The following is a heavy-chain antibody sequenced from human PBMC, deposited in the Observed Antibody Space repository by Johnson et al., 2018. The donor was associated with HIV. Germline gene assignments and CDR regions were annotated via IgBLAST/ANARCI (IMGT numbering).Heavy chain of an antibody. Sequence: MQLVESGGGLVKPGGSLRLSCAASGFTFSDYYMSWIRQAPGKGLEWISYISSSGSTIYYADSVKGRFTISKDNSKNTLYLQVKSLRAEDTAVYYCAKDRGLLDAFDIWGQGTMVTVSS. CDR1: GFTFSDYY. CDR2: ISSSGSTI. J-gene: IGHJ3*02. V-gene: IGHV3-11*04. CDR3: AKDRGLLDAFDI.